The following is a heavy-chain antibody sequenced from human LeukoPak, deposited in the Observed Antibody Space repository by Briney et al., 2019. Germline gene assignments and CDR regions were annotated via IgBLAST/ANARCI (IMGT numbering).Heavy chain of an antibody. CDR1: GFPFSSYS. J-gene: IGHJ4*02. CDR2: IKPDGTTK. Sequence: GGSLRLSCAASGFPFSSYSMTGVRQAPGKGLEWVANIKPDGTTKFYVDSVKGRFTISRDNALNSLYLQMNSLRAEDTAIYYCARSIPYGTTWYGRSDYWGQGTLVTVSS. CDR3: ARSIPYGTTWYGRSDY. V-gene: IGHV3-7*03. D-gene: IGHD6-13*01.